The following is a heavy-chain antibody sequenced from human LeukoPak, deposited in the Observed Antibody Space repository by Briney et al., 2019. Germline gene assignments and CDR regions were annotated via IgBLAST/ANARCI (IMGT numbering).Heavy chain of an antibody. CDR3: ASGCRTNCYNAFEI. CDR1: GYSFNSGYY. J-gene: IGHJ3*02. D-gene: IGHD2-2*02. V-gene: IGHV4-38-2*01. CDR2: VYHSGST. Sequence: SETRTLTCVVSGYSFNSGYYWGWIRQAPGEGLEWIGSVYHSGSTHYEPSLESRVTMSLDMSKNHISLTLRSVTAADTAVYYCASGCRTNCYNAFEIWGQGTRVTVSS.